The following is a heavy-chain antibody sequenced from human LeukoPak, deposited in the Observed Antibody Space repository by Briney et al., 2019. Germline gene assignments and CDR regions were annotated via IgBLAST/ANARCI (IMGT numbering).Heavy chain of an antibody. CDR2: IYYSGST. V-gene: IGHV4-30-4*01. D-gene: IGHD3-9*01. J-gene: IGHJ5*02. CDR1: GGSISSGDYY. Sequence: SETLSLTCTVSGGSISSGDYYWSWIRQPPGKGLEWIGYIYYSGSTYYNPSLKSRVTISVDTSKNQFSLKLSSVTAADTAVYYCARMHYDILTGYYRGIWFDPWGQGTLVTVSS. CDR3: ARMHYDILTGYYRGIWFDP.